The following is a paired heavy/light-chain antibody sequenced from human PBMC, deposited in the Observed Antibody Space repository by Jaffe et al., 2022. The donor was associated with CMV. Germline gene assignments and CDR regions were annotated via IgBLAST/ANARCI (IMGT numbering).Heavy chain of an antibody. V-gene: IGHV5-51*01. J-gene: IGHJ6*02. CDR3: ARQPYYDFWSGSGLGDYYYYYGMDV. D-gene: IGHD3-3*01. CDR1: GYSFTSYW. CDR2: IYPGDSDT. Sequence: EVQLVQSGAEVKKPGESLKISCKGSGYSFTSYWIGWVRQMPGKGLEWMGIIYPGDSDTRYSPSFQGQVTISADKSISTAYLQWSSLKASDTAMYYCARQPYYDFWSGSGLGDYYYYYGMDVWGQGTTVTVSS.
Light chain of an antibody. J-gene: IGKJ3*01. CDR1: QGISSY. CDR3: QQYYSYPDGT. CDR2: AAS. Sequence: AIRMTQSPSSFSASTGDRVTITCRASQGISSYLAWYQQKPGKAPKLLIYAASTLQSGVPSRFSGSGSGTDFTLTISCLQSEDFATYYCQQYYSYPDGTFGPGTKVDIK. V-gene: IGKV1-8*01.